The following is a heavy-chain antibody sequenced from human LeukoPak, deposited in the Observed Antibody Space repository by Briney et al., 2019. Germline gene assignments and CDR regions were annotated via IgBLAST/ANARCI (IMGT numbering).Heavy chain of an antibody. CDR2: IWYDGSNK. CDR1: GFTFSSYG. Sequence: GGSLRLSCAASGFTFSSYGMHWVRQAPGKGLEWVAVIWYDGSNKYYADSVKGRFTISRDNSKNTLYLQMNSLRAEDTAVYYCAKAAVGYSSGWYGDYWGQGTLVTVSS. CDR3: AKAAVGYSSGWYGDY. V-gene: IGHV3-30*02. J-gene: IGHJ4*02. D-gene: IGHD6-19*01.